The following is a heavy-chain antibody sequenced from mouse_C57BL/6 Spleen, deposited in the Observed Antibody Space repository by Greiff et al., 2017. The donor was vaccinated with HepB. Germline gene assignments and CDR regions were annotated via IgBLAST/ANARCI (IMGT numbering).Heavy chain of an antibody. CDR1: GYTFTSYW. CDR3: ASGYGSSFWFAY. D-gene: IGHD1-1*01. Sequence: QVQLQQSGAELVMPGASVKLSCKASGYTFTSYWMHWVKQRPGQGLEWIGEIDPSDSYTNYNQKFKGKSTLTVDKSSSTAYMQLSSLTSEDSAVYYCASGYGSSFWFAYWGQGTLVTVSA. J-gene: IGHJ3*01. CDR2: IDPSDSYT. V-gene: IGHV1-69*01.